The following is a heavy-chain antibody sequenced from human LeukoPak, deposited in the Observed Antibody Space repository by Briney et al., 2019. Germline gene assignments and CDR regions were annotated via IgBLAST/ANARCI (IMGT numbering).Heavy chain of an antibody. D-gene: IGHD1-26*01. V-gene: IGHV4-61*02. Sequence: TSETLSPTCTVSGGSISSGSYYWSWIRQPAGKGPSWIGRIYTSGSTNYNPSLKSRVTISVDTSKNQFSLKLSSVTAADTAVYYCARHISVARGDSGSYLFDYWGQGTLVTVSS. CDR2: IYTSGST. J-gene: IGHJ4*02. CDR3: ARHISVARGDSGSYLFDY. CDR1: GGSISSGSYY.